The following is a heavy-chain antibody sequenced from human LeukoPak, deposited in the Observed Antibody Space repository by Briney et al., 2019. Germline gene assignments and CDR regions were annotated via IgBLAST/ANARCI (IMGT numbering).Heavy chain of an antibody. D-gene: IGHD6-13*01. V-gene: IGHV2-70*01. Sequence: ESGPTLVNPTQTLTLTCTFSGFSLSTRGMCVSWIRQPPGKALEWLALIDWDDDKYYSTSLKTRLTISKDTSKNQVVLTMTNMDPVDTATYYCARTAGTSSSWTGEFDYWGQGTLVTVSS. CDR1: GFSLSTRGMC. CDR3: ARTAGTSSSWTGEFDY. CDR2: IDWDDDK. J-gene: IGHJ4*02.